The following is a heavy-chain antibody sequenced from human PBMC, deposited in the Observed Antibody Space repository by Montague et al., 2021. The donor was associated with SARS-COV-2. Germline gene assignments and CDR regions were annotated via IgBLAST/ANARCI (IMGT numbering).Heavy chain of an antibody. CDR1: GFTVSSNY. CDR2: IYSGSGST. J-gene: IGHJ6*02. V-gene: IGHV3-66*01. D-gene: IGHD6-19*01. Sequence: SLRLSCAASGFTVSSNYMSWVRQAPGKGLERVSVIYSGSGSTYYADSVKGRFTISRDISKNTLYLQMNGLRAEDTAVYYCARAPGSSYSSGWYDYYYGMDVWGQGTTVTVSS. CDR3: ARAPGSSYSSGWYDYYYGMDV.